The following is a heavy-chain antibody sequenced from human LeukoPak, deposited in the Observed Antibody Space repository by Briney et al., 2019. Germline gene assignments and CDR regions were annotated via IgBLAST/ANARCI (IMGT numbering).Heavy chain of an antibody. Sequence: SETLCLTCTVSGGSISSHYWSWIRQPPGKGLEWIGYIYYSGSTNYNPSLKSRVTISLDTSKYQFSLKLSSVPAADPAVYYCAGLTDYYDSSGYYDYWGQGTLVTVSS. CDR2: IYYSGST. V-gene: IGHV4-59*11. D-gene: IGHD3-22*01. CDR1: GGSISSHY. J-gene: IGHJ4*02. CDR3: AGLTDYYDSSGYYDY.